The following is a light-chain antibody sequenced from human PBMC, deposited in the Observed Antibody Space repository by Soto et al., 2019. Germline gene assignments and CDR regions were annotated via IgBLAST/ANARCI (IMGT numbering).Light chain of an antibody. CDR1: SSDVGGYNS. CDR2: DVT. J-gene: IGLJ1*01. V-gene: IGLV2-14*01. CDR3: SSYIPTSVLYV. Sequence: QSVLTQPASVSGSPGQSITISCTGTSSDVGGYNSVSWYRQDPGKAPKLMIYDVTNRPSGVSNRFSGSKSGNTASLTISGLQAEDEADYYCSSYIPTSVLYVFGTGTKVTVL.